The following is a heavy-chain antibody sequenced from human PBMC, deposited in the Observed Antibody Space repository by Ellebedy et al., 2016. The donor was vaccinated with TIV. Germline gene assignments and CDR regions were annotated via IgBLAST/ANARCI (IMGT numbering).Heavy chain of an antibody. V-gene: IGHV3-74*03. Sequence: GESLKISCAASGFTFRGYWMHWVRQAPGQGPVWLARLNAEGSDSTYADSVQGRFAISRDNTKDTLSLHMNSLRVEDTGVYYCVRSGYDYLDGRDYPLFNWGHGTLVTVSS. J-gene: IGHJ4*01. CDR2: LNAEGSDS. CDR3: VRSGYDYLDGRDYPLFN. D-gene: IGHD5-12*01. CDR1: GFTFRGYW.